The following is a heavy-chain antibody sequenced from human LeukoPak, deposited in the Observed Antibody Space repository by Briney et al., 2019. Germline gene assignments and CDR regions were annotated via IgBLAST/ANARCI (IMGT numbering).Heavy chain of an antibody. CDR2: IYTSGST. V-gene: IGHV4-4*07. CDR3: ARDWSSSGWYDY. Sequence: SETLSLTYTVSGGSISSYYWSWIRQPAGKGLEWIGRIYTSGSTNYNPSLKSRVTMSVDTSKNQFSLKLSSVTAADTAVYYCARDWSSSGWYDYWGQGTLVTVSS. CDR1: GGSISSYY. D-gene: IGHD6-19*01. J-gene: IGHJ4*02.